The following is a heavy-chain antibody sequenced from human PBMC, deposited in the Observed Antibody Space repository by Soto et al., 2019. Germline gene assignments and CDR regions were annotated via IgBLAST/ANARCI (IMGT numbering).Heavy chain of an antibody. CDR1: GYSFTDYW. CDR2: IHPRDSDV. D-gene: IGHD3-10*02. Sequence: GESLKISCXASGYSFTDYWMGWVRQMPGNGLEWLGIIHPRDSDVRYNSSLKGQVTMSADKSISTAYLQWSSLKAPDSAKYFCGRVSGDGDDMDVWGQGTTVTVSS. CDR3: GRVSGDGDDMDV. V-gene: IGHV5-51*01. J-gene: IGHJ6*02.